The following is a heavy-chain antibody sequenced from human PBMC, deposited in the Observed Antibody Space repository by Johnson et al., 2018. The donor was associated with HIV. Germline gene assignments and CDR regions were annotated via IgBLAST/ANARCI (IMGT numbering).Heavy chain of an antibody. CDR2: ISWNSGSI. Sequence: VQLMESGGGVVQPGRSLRLSCAASGFTFDDYAMHWVRQAPGKGLEWVSGISWNSGSIGYADSVKGRFTISRDNAKNSLYLQMNSLRAEDTAVYYCARDYGQWLVPGAFDIWGQGTMVTVSS. CDR1: GFTFDDYA. V-gene: IGHV3-9*01. D-gene: IGHD6-19*01. CDR3: ARDYGQWLVPGAFDI. J-gene: IGHJ3*02.